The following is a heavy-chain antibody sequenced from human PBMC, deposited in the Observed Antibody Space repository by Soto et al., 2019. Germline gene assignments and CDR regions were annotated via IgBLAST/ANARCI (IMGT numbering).Heavy chain of an antibody. CDR3: ARAGGSSPLHPRMVWFEP. CDR1: GGSFSDYY. Sequence: QVQLQQSGAGQLKSSETLSLSCVVSGGSFSDYYWRWIRQSPGKGLEWIAEINHSGGTNYNPSLQTRVTVSVDKSRNLFSLNLSSVTAADAATYYCARAGGSSPLHPRMVWFEPWGQGTQVIVSS. CDR2: INHSGGT. V-gene: IGHV4-34*01. J-gene: IGHJ5*02. D-gene: IGHD2-15*01.